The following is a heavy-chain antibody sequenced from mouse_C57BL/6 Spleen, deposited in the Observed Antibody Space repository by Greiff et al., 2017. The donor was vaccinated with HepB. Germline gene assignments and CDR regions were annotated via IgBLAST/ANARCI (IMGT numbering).Heavy chain of an antibody. J-gene: IGHJ4*01. CDR2: IDPSDSYT. CDR1: GYTFTSYW. D-gene: IGHD2-13*01. V-gene: IGHV1-59*01. CDR3: ARYYDDLYAMDY. Sequence: QVQLQQPGAELVRPGTSVKLSCKASGYTFTSYWMHWVKQRPGQGLEWIGVIDPSDSYTNYNQKFKGKATLTVDTSSSTAYMQLSSLTSEDTAVYYCARYYDDLYAMDYWGQGTSVTVSS.